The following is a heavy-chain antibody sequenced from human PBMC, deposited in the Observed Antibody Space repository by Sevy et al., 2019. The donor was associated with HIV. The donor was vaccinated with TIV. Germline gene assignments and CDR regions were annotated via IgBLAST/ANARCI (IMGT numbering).Heavy chain of an antibody. Sequence: GSLRLSCAVSGFSFDSYGMTWVRQAPGKGLEWVSGISGSGTRTYYADSVKGRFIISRDNSKNTLYLQMNSLRSEEPAIYYCAKGGGGHYDPDEIGYYFYYYNMDVWGKGTTVTVSS. CDR3: AKGGGGHYDPDEIGYYFYYYNMDV. J-gene: IGHJ6*03. CDR1: GFSFDSYG. V-gene: IGHV3-23*01. D-gene: IGHD3-22*01. CDR2: ISGSGTRT.